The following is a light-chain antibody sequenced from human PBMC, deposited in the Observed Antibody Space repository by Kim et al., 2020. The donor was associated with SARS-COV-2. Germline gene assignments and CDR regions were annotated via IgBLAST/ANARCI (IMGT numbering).Light chain of an antibody. J-gene: IGKJ1*01. CDR2: GAS. CDR1: QGVTNN. Sequence: EVVLTQSPANLSVSLGDRATLSCRASQGVTNNLAWYQLKPGQPPRLLIYGASTRATGIPGRFSGGGSGTQFTLTISSLQSEDLGVYYCQQYDKWPPWTFGQGTKLEI. CDR3: QQYDKWPPWT. V-gene: IGKV3-15*01.